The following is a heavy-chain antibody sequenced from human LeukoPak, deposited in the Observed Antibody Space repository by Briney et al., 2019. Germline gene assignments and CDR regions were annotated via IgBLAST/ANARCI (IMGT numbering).Heavy chain of an antibody. D-gene: IGHD3-22*01. CDR1: GYTFTSYA. Sequence: ASVKVSCKASGYTFTSYAMHWVRQAPGQRLEWMGWINAGNGNTKYSQKFQGRVTMTRDTSTSTVYMELSSLRSEDTAVYYCARALHYYDSSGSPLYYFDYWGQGTLVTVSS. J-gene: IGHJ4*02. CDR3: ARALHYYDSSGSPLYYFDY. CDR2: INAGNGNT. V-gene: IGHV1-3*01.